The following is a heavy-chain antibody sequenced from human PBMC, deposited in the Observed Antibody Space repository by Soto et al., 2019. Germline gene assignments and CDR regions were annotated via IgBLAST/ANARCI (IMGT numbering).Heavy chain of an antibody. CDR3: ARYWHSYSLNYYRGMDV. CDR2: IYPVASDT. Sequence: GESLKISCNGSGYNFATHWIGLVLQMPGKGLEWMGIIYPVASDTRYSPSFQGQVTISAGKSISTAYLQWSSLKASDTAMYYCARYWHSYSLNYYRGMDVWGQGTTVTVSS. D-gene: IGHD5-18*01. V-gene: IGHV5-51*01. J-gene: IGHJ6*02. CDR1: GYNFATHW.